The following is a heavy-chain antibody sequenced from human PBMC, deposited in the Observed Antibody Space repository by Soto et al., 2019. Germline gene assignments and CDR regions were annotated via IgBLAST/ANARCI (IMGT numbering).Heavy chain of an antibody. Sequence: QVQLVQSGAELRKPGASVKVSCKASGYPFNDNHIHWERQAPGQGLEWMGWQNPYSGATTYGANHKGRINLTRDTSLSTPYMELICLRSDDTAVYYCATAKRGTVSLLTAWGQGTLVTVSS. J-gene: IGHJ5*01. V-gene: IGHV1-2*02. CDR2: QNPYSGAT. CDR1: GYPFNDNH. CDR3: ATAKRGTVSLLTA. D-gene: IGHD4-4*01.